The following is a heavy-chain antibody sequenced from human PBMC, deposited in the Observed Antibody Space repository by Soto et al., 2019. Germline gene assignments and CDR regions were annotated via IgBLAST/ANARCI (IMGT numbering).Heavy chain of an antibody. CDR2: INAGNGNT. Sequence: RQAPGQRLEWIGWINAGNGNTKYSQKFQGRVTITRDTSASTAYMELSSLRSEDTAVYYGARGCCLDPWGQGTLVTVPS. J-gene: IGHJ5*02. CDR3: ARGCCLDP. V-gene: IGHV1-3*01.